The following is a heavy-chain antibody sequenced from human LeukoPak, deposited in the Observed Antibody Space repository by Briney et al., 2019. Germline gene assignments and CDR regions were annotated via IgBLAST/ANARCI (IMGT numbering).Heavy chain of an antibody. J-gene: IGHJ4*02. CDR3: ARLPTFYYDSSGYHYDY. Sequence: GGSLRLSCVASGFTFNNYAMSWVRQAPGRGLEWASSTAGSGTSKDYADSVKGRFTISKDKSKNTSYLQMDNLRAEDTGVYFCARLPTFYYDSSGYHYDYWGQGTLVTVSS. CDR2: TAGSGTSK. CDR1: GFTFNNYA. D-gene: IGHD3-22*01. V-gene: IGHV3-23*01.